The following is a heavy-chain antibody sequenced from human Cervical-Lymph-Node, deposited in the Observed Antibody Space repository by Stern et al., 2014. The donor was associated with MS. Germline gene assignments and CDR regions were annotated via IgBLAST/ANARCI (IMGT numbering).Heavy chain of an antibody. CDR2: IIPIFGTT. CDR3: ARSLQFTYYYYYGMDV. V-gene: IGHV1-69*01. Sequence: EQLEESGAEVKKPGSSVKVSCKSSGGILTDYVFNWVRQAPGQGLEWMGGIIPIFGTTNYAQKFQGRVTITADESTSTAYMEVSSLRSEDTAVYYCARSLQFTYYYYYGMDVWGQGTTVTVSS. D-gene: IGHD5-24*01. J-gene: IGHJ6*02. CDR1: GGILTDYV.